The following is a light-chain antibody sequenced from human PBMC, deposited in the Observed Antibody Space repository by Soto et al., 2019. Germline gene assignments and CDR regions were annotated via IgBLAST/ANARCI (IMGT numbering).Light chain of an antibody. CDR2: GAS. CDR3: QQYGSSPYT. CDR1: QSVSSSY. V-gene: IGKV3-20*01. J-gene: IGKJ2*01. Sequence: EIVLTQSPGTLSLSPGERATLSCRASQSVSSSYLAWYQQKPGQAPRLIIYGASDRATGIPDRFSGRGSGTDFTLTISRLEPEDFAVYYCQQYGSSPYTFGQGTKLEIK.